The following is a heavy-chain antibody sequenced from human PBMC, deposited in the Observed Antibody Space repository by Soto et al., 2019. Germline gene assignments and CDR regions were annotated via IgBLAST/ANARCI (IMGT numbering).Heavy chain of an antibody. J-gene: IGHJ6*02. D-gene: IGHD2-2*01. Sequence: QVQLQESGPGLVKPSQTLSLTCTVSGGSISSGGYYWSWTRQHPGKGLEWIGYIYYSGSTYYNPSLKSRVTISVDTSKNQFSLKLSSVTAADTAVYYCARAGIVVVPAAKDPGYYGMDVWGQGTTVTVSS. V-gene: IGHV4-31*03. CDR3: ARAGIVVVPAAKDPGYYGMDV. CDR2: IYYSGST. CDR1: GGSISSGGYY.